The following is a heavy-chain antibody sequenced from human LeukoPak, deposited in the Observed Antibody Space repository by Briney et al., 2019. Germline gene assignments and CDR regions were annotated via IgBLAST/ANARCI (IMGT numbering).Heavy chain of an antibody. CDR2: IYYSGST. V-gene: IGHV4-59*01. CDR3: ASVTLGIAAAGTYYYMDV. D-gene: IGHD6-13*01. Sequence: SETLSLTCTVSGGSISSYYWSWIQQPSGKGLEWIGYIYYSGSTNYNPSLKSRVTISVDTSKNQFSLKLSSVTAADTAVYYCASVTLGIAAAGTYYYMDVWGKGTTVTLSS. J-gene: IGHJ6*03. CDR1: GGSISSYY.